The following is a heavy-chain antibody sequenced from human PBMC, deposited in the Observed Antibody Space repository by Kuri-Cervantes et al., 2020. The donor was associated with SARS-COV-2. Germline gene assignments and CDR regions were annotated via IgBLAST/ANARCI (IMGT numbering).Heavy chain of an antibody. CDR3: ARVAPYSRTNDAFDI. CDR2: INPHSGDT. V-gene: IGHV1-2*02. Sequence: ASVKVSCKASGYTFTGYYMHWVRQAPGQGLEWMGWINPHSGDTTYAQKFQGRVTMTTDTSTSTAYMELRSLRSDDTAVYYCARVAPYSRTNDAFDIWGQGTMVTVSS. J-gene: IGHJ3*02. D-gene: IGHD4-11*01. CDR1: GYTFTGYY.